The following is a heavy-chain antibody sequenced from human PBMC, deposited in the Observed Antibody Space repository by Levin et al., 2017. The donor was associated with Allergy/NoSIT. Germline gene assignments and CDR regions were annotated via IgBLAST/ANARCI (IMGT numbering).Heavy chain of an antibody. Sequence: PSETLSLTCAVSGDSISSSNWWSWVRQPPGKGLEWIGEIYHSGSTNYNSSLKSRVTISVDKSKNQFSLKLSSVTAADTAVYYCARVGCSSTSCYEGYWGQGTLVTVSS. V-gene: IGHV4-4*02. J-gene: IGHJ4*02. D-gene: IGHD2-2*01. CDR3: ARVGCSSTSCYEGY. CDR2: IYHSGST. CDR1: GDSISSSNW.